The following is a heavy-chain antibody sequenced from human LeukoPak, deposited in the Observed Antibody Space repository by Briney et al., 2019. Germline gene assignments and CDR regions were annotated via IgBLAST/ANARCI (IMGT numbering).Heavy chain of an antibody. D-gene: IGHD3-3*01. Sequence: GASVKVSCKASGYTFTSYAMHWVRQAPGQRLEWMGWINAGNGNTKYSQKFQGRVTITRDTSASTAYMELSSLRSEDTAVYYCATRDFWSGYIDYWGQGTLVTVSS. J-gene: IGHJ4*02. CDR2: INAGNGNT. CDR3: ATRDFWSGYIDY. V-gene: IGHV1-3*01. CDR1: GYTFTSYA.